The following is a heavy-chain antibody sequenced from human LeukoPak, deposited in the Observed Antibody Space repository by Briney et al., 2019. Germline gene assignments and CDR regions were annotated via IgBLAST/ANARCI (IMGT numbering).Heavy chain of an antibody. J-gene: IGHJ6*03. CDR2: IIPIFGTA. V-gene: IGHV1-69*01. CDR1: GGTFSSYA. D-gene: IGHD2-2*01. Sequence: SVEVSCKASGGTFSSYAISWVRQAPGQGLEWMGGIIPIFGTANYAQKFQGRVTITADESTSTAYMELSSLRSEDTAVYYCARDRPYCSSTSCYGWTRTGWYYYYMDVWGKGTTVTVTS. CDR3: ARDRPYCSSTSCYGWTRTGWYYYYMDV.